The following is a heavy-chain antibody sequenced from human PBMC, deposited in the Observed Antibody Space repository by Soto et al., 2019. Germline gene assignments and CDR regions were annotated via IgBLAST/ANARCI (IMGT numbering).Heavy chain of an antibody. CDR2: IYPGDSDT. V-gene: IGHV5-51*01. J-gene: IGHJ6*02. CDR1: GYSFTSYW. CDR3: ARQVVRSWGRRYYYYGMDV. D-gene: IGHD6-13*01. Sequence: GESLKISCNGSGYSFTSYWIGWVRQMPGKGLEWMGIIYPGDSDTRYSPSFQGQVTISADKSISTAYLQWSSLKASDTAMYYCARQVVRSWGRRYYYYGMDVWGQGTTVTVS.